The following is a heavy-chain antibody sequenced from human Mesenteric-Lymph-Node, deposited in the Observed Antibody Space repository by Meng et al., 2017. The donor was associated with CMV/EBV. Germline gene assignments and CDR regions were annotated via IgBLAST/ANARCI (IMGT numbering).Heavy chain of an antibody. Sequence: GESLKISSAASGFTFSSYAMSWVRQAPGKGLEWVSAISGSGGSTYYADSVKGRFTISRDNSKNTLYLQMNRLRVEDTAVYYCAKTQYSSGWHEAGYWGQGTLVTVSS. CDR3: AKTQYSSGWHEAGY. V-gene: IGHV3-23*01. J-gene: IGHJ4*02. CDR2: ISGSGGST. CDR1: GFTFSSYA. D-gene: IGHD6-19*01.